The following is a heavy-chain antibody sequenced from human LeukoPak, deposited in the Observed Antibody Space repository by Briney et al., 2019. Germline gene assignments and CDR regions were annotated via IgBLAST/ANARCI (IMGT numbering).Heavy chain of an antibody. CDR3: SKNTCRSLRGPIDH. CDR2: ISGSGGST. CDR1: GFTFSSYA. J-gene: IGHJ4*02. V-gene: IGHV3-23*01. D-gene: IGHD6-13*01. Sequence: PGGSLRLSCAASGFTFSSYAMSWVRQAPGKGLEWVSAISGSGGSTYYADSVKGRFTISRDNSKNTLYLQMNSLRAEDTAVYYLSKNTCRSLRGPIDHRGQGTLVTVSS.